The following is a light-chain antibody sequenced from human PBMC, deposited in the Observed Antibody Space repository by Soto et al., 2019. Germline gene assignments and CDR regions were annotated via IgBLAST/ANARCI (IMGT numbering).Light chain of an antibody. Sequence: EIVMTQSPANLSVSPGERATLSCRASQSVSSKLAWYQQQPGQGPRLLIYGASTRATSIPARFSGSGSGTEFTLTINSLQSEDVAVYYCQQYNKWPPDTFGQGTKLEIK. J-gene: IGKJ2*01. CDR2: GAS. CDR1: QSVSSK. CDR3: QQYNKWPPDT. V-gene: IGKV3-15*01.